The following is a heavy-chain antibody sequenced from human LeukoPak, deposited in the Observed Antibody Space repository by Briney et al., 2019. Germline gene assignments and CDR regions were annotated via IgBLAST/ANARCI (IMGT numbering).Heavy chain of an antibody. CDR1: GFTFSGSA. V-gene: IGHV3-73*01. Sequence: GGSLNLSCAASGFTFSGSAMHWVRQAAGKGLEWVGRIRCKANSYATAYAASVKGRFTISRDDSKNTAYPQMNSLKTEDTAVYYCTTGITIVRGVTSPFAYWRQGTLVTVSS. CDR2: IRCKANSYAT. D-gene: IGHD3-10*01. J-gene: IGHJ4*02. CDR3: TTGITIVRGVTSPFAY.